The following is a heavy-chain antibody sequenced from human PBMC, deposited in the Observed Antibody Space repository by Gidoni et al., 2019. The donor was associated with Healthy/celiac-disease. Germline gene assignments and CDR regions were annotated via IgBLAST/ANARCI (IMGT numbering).Heavy chain of an antibody. CDR3: ARLAGGGFGELLSSYLDY. CDR2: ISSSGSTI. Sequence: EVQLVESGGGLVQPGGSLRLSCAASGFTFSSYELNWVRQAPGKGLEWVSYISSSGSTIYYADSVKGRFTISRDNAKNSLYLQMNSLRAEDTAVYYCARLAGGGFGELLSSYLDYWGQGTLVTVSS. J-gene: IGHJ4*02. D-gene: IGHD3-10*01. V-gene: IGHV3-48*03. CDR1: GFTFSSYE.